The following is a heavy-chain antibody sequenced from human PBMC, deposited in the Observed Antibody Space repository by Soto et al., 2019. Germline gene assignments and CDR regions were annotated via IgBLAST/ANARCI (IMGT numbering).Heavy chain of an antibody. Sequence: ASVKVSCKASGYTFTGYYMHWVRQAPGQGLEWVGWINPNSGGTNYAQKFQGWVTMTRDTSISTAYMELSRLRSDDTAVYYCARTGGAGTNYYYYGMDVWGQGTTVTVSS. V-gene: IGHV1-2*04. D-gene: IGHD1-7*01. J-gene: IGHJ6*02. CDR1: GYTFTGYY. CDR2: INPNSGGT. CDR3: ARTGGAGTNYYYYGMDV.